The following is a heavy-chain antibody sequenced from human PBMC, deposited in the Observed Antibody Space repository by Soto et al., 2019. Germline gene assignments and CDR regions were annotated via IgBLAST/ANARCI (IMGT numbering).Heavy chain of an antibody. CDR3: AKVYVDIVVVVAATGCFDY. D-gene: IGHD2-15*01. CDR2: ISGSGGST. Sequence: GGSLRLSCAASGFTFSSYAMSWVRQAPGKGLEWVSAISGSGGSTYYADSVKGRFTISRDNSKNTLYLQMNSLRAEDTAVYYCAKVYVDIVVVVAATGCFDYWGQGTLVTVSS. V-gene: IGHV3-23*01. J-gene: IGHJ4*02. CDR1: GFTFSSYA.